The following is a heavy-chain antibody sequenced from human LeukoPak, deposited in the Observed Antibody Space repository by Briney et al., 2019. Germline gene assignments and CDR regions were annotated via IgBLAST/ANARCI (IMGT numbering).Heavy chain of an antibody. CDR3: AKGGTTVVDY. J-gene: IGHJ4*02. D-gene: IGHD4-23*01. CDR2: INSDGNSI. CDR1: GLTISSYR. V-gene: IGHV3-74*01. Sequence: GGSLRLSCAASGLTISSYRMHWVRQAPGKGLVWVSRINSDGNSITYADSVKGRFTISRDNAKNTLYLQMNSLRAEDTAVYYCAKGGTTVVDYWGQGTLVTVSS.